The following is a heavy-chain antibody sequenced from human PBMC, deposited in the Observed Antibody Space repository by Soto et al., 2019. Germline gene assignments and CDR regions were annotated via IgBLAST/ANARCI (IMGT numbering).Heavy chain of an antibody. Sequence: PSETLSLTCAVSGYTITNGYYWGWIRQPPGKGLEWIGNIYHSGSTYYNPSLKSRVTISIDPSKNQFSLKLSSVIAADTAVYSCARYALDYYSGMDVWGQGTKVTVSS. J-gene: IGHJ6*02. V-gene: IGHV4-38-2*01. CDR1: GYTITNGYY. D-gene: IGHD2-2*01. CDR3: ARYALDYYSGMDV. CDR2: IYHSGST.